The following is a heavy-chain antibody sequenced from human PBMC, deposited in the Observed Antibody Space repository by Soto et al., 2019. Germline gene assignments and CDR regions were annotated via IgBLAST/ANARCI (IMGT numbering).Heavy chain of an antibody. D-gene: IGHD6-19*01. V-gene: IGHV4-4*02. J-gene: IGHJ5*02. CDR1: GGSISSSNW. CDR3: ARHTGYSSGWYMGTDWFDP. Sequence: SETLSLTCAVSGGSISSSNWWSWVRQPPGKGLEWIGEIYHSGSTNYNPSLKSRVTISVDKSKNQFSLKLSSVTAADTAVYYCARHTGYSSGWYMGTDWFDPWGQGTLVTVSS. CDR2: IYHSGST.